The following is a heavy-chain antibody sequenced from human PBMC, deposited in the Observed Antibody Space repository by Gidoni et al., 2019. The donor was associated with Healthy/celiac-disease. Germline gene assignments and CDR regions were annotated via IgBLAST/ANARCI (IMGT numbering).Heavy chain of an antibody. J-gene: IGHJ6*02. D-gene: IGHD3-22*01. CDR1: GFTFSSYA. Sequence: QVQLVESGGGVVQPGRSLRLSCAASGFTFSSYAMHWVRQAPGKGLEWVAVISYDGSNKYYADSVKGRFTISRDNSKNTLYLQMNSLRAEDTAVYYCARDEGYYDSSGYYYGMDVWGQGTTVTVSS. V-gene: IGHV3-30-3*01. CDR3: ARDEGYYDSSGYYYGMDV. CDR2: ISYDGSNK.